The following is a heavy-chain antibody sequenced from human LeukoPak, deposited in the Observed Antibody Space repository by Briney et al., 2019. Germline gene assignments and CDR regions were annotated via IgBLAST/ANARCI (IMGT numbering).Heavy chain of an antibody. V-gene: IGHV3-23*01. CDR1: GYTSSSYA. J-gene: IGHJ6*02. CDR3: AKDAITMVRGVNNYYYYGMDV. CDR2: ISGSGGST. D-gene: IGHD3-10*01. Sequence: GGSLRLSCAASGYTSSSYAMSWVRQAPGKGLEWVSAISGSGGSTYYADSVKGRFTISRDNSKNTLYLQMNSLRAEDTAVYYCAKDAITMVRGVNNYYYYGMDVWGQGTTATVSS.